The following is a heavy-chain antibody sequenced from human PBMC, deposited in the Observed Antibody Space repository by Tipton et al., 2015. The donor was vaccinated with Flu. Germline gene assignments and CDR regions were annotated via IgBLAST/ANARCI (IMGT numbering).Heavy chain of an antibody. CDR2: IGSAGYT. CDR1: GFTFSSYD. D-gene: IGHD6-13*01. CDR3: ARGPLPDSNWYNGMDV. V-gene: IGHV3-13*01. Sequence: QLVQSGGTLVQPGGSLRLSCSASGFTFSSYDMHWVRQATGKGLEWVSAIGSAGYTYYLDSVTGRFTISRDNAKNSLYLQMNSLRVGDTAVYYCARGPLPDSNWYNGMDVWGQGTTVTVSS. J-gene: IGHJ6*02.